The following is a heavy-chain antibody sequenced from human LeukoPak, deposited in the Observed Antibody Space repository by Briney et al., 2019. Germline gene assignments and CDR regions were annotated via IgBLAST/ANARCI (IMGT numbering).Heavy chain of an antibody. D-gene: IGHD3-10*01. Sequence: GGSLRLSCAASGFTFSSYSMNWVRQAPGKGLEWVSSISSSSSYIYYADSVKGRFTISRDNAKNSLYLQMNSLRAEDTAVYYCARDPTYGSGSPPGWFDPWGQGTLVTVSS. CDR3: ARDPTYGSGSPPGWFDP. J-gene: IGHJ5*02. CDR1: GFTFSSYS. CDR2: ISSSSSYI. V-gene: IGHV3-21*01.